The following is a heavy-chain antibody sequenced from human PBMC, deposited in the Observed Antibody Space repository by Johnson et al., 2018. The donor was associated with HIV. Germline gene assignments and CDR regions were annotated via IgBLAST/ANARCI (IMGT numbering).Heavy chain of an antibody. Sequence: VQLVESGGGVVQPGRSLRLSCAASGFTFSSYWMSWVRQAPGKGLEWVANIKQDERIEHYADSVKGRFTISRDNAKNSLYLQMNSLRAEDTAVYYCARDRVGPVRDDAFDIWGQGTMVTVSS. CDR1: GFTFSSYW. D-gene: IGHD3-10*01. V-gene: IGHV3-7*01. CDR3: ARDRVGPVRDDAFDI. J-gene: IGHJ3*02. CDR2: IKQDERIE.